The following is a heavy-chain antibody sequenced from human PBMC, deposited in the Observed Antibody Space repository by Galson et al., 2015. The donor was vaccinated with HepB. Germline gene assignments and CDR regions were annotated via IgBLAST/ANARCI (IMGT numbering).Heavy chain of an antibody. D-gene: IGHD3-10*01. J-gene: IGHJ4*02. Sequence: SVKVSCKASGYTFTSYAMHWVRQAPGQRLEWMGWINAGNGNTKYSQKFQGRVTITRDTSASTAYMELSSLRSEDTAVYYCAINYGSGFGFDYWGQGTLVTVSS. CDR2: INAGNGNT. V-gene: IGHV1-3*01. CDR3: AINYGSGFGFDY. CDR1: GYTFTSYA.